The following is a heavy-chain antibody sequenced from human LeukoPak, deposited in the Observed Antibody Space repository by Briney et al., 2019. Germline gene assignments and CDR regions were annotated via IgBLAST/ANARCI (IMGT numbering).Heavy chain of an antibody. Sequence: GGSLRLSCAASGFTSSSNALGWVRQAQGKGLEWVSAISPGGSPYYADSVKGRFTISRDNSKNTLYLQMNSLRAEDTAVYYCVKRELYIVATTWGQGALVTVSS. V-gene: IGHV3-23*01. CDR3: VKRELYIVATT. D-gene: IGHD5-12*01. J-gene: IGHJ5*02. CDR2: ISPGGSP. CDR1: GFTSSSNA.